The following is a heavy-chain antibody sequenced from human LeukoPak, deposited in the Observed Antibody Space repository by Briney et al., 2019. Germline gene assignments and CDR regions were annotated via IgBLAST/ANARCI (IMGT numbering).Heavy chain of an antibody. CDR2: INPADSDT. CDR3: TRPDSSGFYTD. J-gene: IGHJ4*02. D-gene: IGHD3-22*01. Sequence: GESLKISCKGSGYRFTNYWIGRGRQMPGRGLEWMAIINPADSDTRYSPSFQAQVTISADKSISTAYLQWSSLKASDAAMYYCTRPDSSGFYTDWGQGTLVTVSS. CDR1: GYRFTNYW. V-gene: IGHV5-51*01.